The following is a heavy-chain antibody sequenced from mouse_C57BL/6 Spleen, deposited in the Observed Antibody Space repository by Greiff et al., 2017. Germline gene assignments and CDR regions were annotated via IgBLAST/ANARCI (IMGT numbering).Heavy chain of an antibody. V-gene: IGHV5-9-1*02. CDR3: TKFTTVDWYFDV. CDR2: ISSGGDYI. Sequence: EVQLVESGEGLVKPGGSLKLSCAASGFTFSSYAMSWVRQTPEKRLEWVAYISSGGDYIYYADTVKGRFTISRDNARNTLYLQMSSLKSEDTAMYYCTKFTTVDWYFDVWGTGTTVTVSS. CDR1: GFTFSSYA. D-gene: IGHD1-1*01. J-gene: IGHJ1*03.